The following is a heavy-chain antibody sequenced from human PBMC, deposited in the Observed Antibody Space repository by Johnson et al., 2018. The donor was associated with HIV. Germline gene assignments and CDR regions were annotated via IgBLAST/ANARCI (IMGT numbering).Heavy chain of an antibody. CDR1: GFTFSSYA. CDR3: ARVSRIAGAFDI. CDR2: ISYDGSNK. J-gene: IGHJ3*02. D-gene: IGHD6-13*01. Sequence: QLVESGGGVVQPWRSLRLSCAASGFTFSSYAMHWVRQAPGKGLEWVAVISYDGSNKYYADSVKGRFTISRDNSKNTLYLQMNSLRAEDTAVYYCARVSRIAGAFDIWGQGTMVTVSS. V-gene: IGHV3-30-3*01.